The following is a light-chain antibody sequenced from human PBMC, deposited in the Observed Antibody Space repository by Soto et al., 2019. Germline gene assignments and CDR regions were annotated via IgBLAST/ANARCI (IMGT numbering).Light chain of an antibody. CDR1: SSDVGGSNF. CDR2: DVN. J-gene: IGLJ1*01. CDR3: SSFTSSITTV. V-gene: IGLV2-14*03. Sequence: QSALTQPASVSGSPGQSITISCTGTSSDVGGSNFVSWYQQHPGKPPQLLIYDVNHRPSGVSNRFSGSKSGNSASLTISGLQAEDEADYFCSSFTSSITTVFGTGTQLTVL.